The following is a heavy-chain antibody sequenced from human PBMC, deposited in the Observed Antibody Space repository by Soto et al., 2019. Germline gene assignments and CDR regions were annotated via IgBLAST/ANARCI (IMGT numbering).Heavy chain of an antibody. J-gene: IGHJ4*02. CDR3: ARDSPISIAVAGFPLFDFDY. CDR1: GFTFSSYG. Sequence: PGGSLRLSCAASGFTFSSYGMHWVRQAPGKGLEWVAVIWYDGSNKYYADSVKGRFTISRDNSKNTLYLQMNSLRAEDTAVYYCARDSPISIAVAGFPLFDFDYWGQGPLVTVSS. D-gene: IGHD6-19*01. V-gene: IGHV3-33*01. CDR2: IWYDGSNK.